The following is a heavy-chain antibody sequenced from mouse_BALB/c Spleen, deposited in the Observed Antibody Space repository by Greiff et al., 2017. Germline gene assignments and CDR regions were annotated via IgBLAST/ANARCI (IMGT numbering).Heavy chain of an antibody. CDR3: ARSGTVVALYWDIDV. D-gene: IGHD1-1*01. CDR2: INPGSGGT. CDR1: GYAFTNYL. Sequence: VQLQQSGAELVRPGTSVKVSCKASGYAFTNYLISWVKQRPGQGLEWIGVINPGSGGTNYNEKFRGKATLTADKSSSTAYMQLSSLTSDDSAVYFWARSGTVVALYWDIDVRGAGTTVIV. V-gene: IGHV1-54*03. J-gene: IGHJ1*01.